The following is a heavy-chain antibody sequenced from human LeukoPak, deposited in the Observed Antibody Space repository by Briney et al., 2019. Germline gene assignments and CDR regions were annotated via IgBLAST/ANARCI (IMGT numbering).Heavy chain of an antibody. CDR3: ARDYHDTSGPDGF. Sequence: GASVKVSCKGSGYTFTNYGINWVRQAPGQGLEWMGWIGGYNGNTHYAQKVQDRVTMTTDTATSTAYMELRSLRPDDTAVYYCARDYHDTSGPDGFWGQGTLVTVSS. CDR1: GYTFTNYG. D-gene: IGHD3-22*01. J-gene: IGHJ4*02. CDR2: IGGYNGNT. V-gene: IGHV1-18*01.